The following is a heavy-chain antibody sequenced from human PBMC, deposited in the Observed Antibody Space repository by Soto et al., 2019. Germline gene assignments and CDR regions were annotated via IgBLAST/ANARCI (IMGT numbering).Heavy chain of an antibody. Sequence: EVQLLESGGGLEQPGGSLRLSCVASGFTFSSYAMSWVRQAPGKGLEWVSGISGSNDNIHYADCVKGRFTISRDNSKNTLYLQMSSLRAEDTAVYYCAKVLIWGSEYSRYMDVWGKGTTVTVSS. CDR2: ISGSNDNI. CDR1: GFTFSSYA. D-gene: IGHD7-27*01. CDR3: AKVLIWGSEYSRYMDV. V-gene: IGHV3-23*01. J-gene: IGHJ6*03.